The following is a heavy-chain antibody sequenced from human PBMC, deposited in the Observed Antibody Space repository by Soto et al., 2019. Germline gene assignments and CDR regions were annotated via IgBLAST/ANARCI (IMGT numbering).Heavy chain of an antibody. CDR2: TLYSGRT. J-gene: IGHJ5*02. Sequence: QVQLQESGPGLVKPSGTLSLTCAVSGASISSGWWTWVRQPPGKGLEWIGETLYSGRTNYNSSLNSRVSISIDKSKKQFSVNLSSLTAADTSVYYCSSRVTDAPTWGQGTLVTVSS. D-gene: IGHD3-10*01. V-gene: IGHV4-4*02. CDR1: GASISSGW. CDR3: SSRVTDAPT.